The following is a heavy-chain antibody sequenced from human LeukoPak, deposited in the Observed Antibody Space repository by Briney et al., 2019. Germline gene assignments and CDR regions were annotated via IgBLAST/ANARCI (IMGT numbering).Heavy chain of an antibody. D-gene: IGHD2-21*02. CDR1: GFSFRSYW. J-gene: IGHJ4*02. CDR3: ARDRDSYGIFDY. CDR2: IDSYGST. Sequence: PGGSLRLSCAASGFSFRSYWMHWVRQAPGKGLVWVSRIDSYGSTNYADSVKGRFTISRDNAKNTLYLQMNSLRAEDTAVYYCARDRDSYGIFDYWGQGTLVTVSS. V-gene: IGHV3-74*01.